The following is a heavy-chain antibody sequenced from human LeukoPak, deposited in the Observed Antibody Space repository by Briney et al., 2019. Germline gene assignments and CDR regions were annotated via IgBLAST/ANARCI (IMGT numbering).Heavy chain of an antibody. CDR1: GGSISSYY. J-gene: IGHJ4*02. CDR2: IYYSGST. CDR3: ARILAAQGAKSFDY. D-gene: IGHD6-25*01. V-gene: IGHV4-59*01. Sequence: SETLSLTCTVSGGSISSYYWSWIRQPPGKGLEWIGYIYYSGSTNYNPSLKSRVTISVDTSKNQFSLKLSSVTAADTAVYYCARILAAQGAKSFDYRGQGTLVTVSS.